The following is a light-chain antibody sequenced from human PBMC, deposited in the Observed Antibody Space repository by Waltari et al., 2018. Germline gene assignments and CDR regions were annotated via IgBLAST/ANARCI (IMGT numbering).Light chain of an antibody. CDR1: SNDVGASNY. CDR3: CSYTGTYAHWV. CDR2: EVS. J-gene: IGLJ3*02. V-gene: IGLV2-11*01. Sequence: QSALPQPRSVSGSPGQSVTISCTGTSNDVGASNYVSWHQQHPGQAPKLMIYEVSKRPSGVPDRFSASKSGNTASLTISGLQAEDEADYYCCSYTGTYAHWVFGGGTKLTVL.